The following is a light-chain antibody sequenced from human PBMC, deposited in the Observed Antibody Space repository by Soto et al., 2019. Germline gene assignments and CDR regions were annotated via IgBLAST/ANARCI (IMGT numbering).Light chain of an antibody. J-gene: IGLJ1*01. CDR2: EVS. V-gene: IGLV2-14*01. Sequence: QSALTQPASVSGSPGQSVTISCTGPRSDIGDSNFISWYQHSPGKAPRLLIYEVSNRPSGVSNRFSGSKSGNTASLTISGLQAEDEADYYCSSYTSSSTHYVFGTGTKLTVL. CDR1: RSDIGDSNF. CDR3: SSYTSSSTHYV.